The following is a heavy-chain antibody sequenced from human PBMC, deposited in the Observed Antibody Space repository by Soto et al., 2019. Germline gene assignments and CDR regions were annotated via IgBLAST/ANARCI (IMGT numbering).Heavy chain of an antibody. CDR3: ARVSYYYGSGSYYNPRPYYYYGRDV. D-gene: IGHD3-10*01. V-gene: IGHV5-51*01. CDR2: IYPGDSDT. J-gene: IGHJ6*01. CDR1: GYSFTSYW. Sequence: PGESLKISCKGSGYSFTSYWIGWVRQMPGKGLEWMGIIYPGDSDTRYSPSFQGQVTISADKSISTAYLQWSSLKASDTAMYYCARVSYYYGSGSYYNPRPYYYYGRDVWGQGTRVTVSS.